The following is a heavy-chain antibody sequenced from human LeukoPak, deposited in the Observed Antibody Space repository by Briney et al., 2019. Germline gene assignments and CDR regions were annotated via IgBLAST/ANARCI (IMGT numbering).Heavy chain of an antibody. CDR3: ARDSYMYSSSSGFDY. J-gene: IGHJ4*02. CDR2: ISSSGSTI. CDR1: GFTFSDYY. V-gene: IGHV3-11*04. Sequence: GGSLRLSCAASGFTFSDYYMSWIRQAPGKGLEWVSYISSSGSTIYYADSVKGRFTISRDNAKNSLYLQMNSLRAEDTAVYYCARDSYMYSSSSGFDYWGQGTLVTVSS. D-gene: IGHD6-6*01.